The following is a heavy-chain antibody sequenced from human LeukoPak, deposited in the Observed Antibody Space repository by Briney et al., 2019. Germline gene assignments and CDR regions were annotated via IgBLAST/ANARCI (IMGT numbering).Heavy chain of an antibody. CDR2: IRSKAYGGTT. CDR3: NRAYCGGDCYLYYYYYYYMDV. J-gene: IGHJ6*03. Sequence: GGSLRLSCTASRFTFGDYAMSWVRQAPGEGLEWVGFIRSKAYGGTTEYAASVKGRFTISRDDSKSIAYLQMNSLKTEDTAVYYCNRAYCGGDCYLYYYYYYYMDVWGKGTTVTVSS. D-gene: IGHD2-21*01. V-gene: IGHV3-49*04. CDR1: RFTFGDYA.